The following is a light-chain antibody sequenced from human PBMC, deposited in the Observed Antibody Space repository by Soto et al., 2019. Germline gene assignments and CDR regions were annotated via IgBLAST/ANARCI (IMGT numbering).Light chain of an antibody. CDR2: AAS. V-gene: IGKV1-12*01. J-gene: IGKJ1*01. Sequence: DIQMTQSPSSVSASVGDRVTITCRASQNIDNWLAWYQQKPGKAPKLLIYAASTLQSGVPARFSGSGFGTDFTLTISSLQPEDFAIYYCQQGNSFPWTFGQGTKVEIK. CDR1: QNIDNW. CDR3: QQGNSFPWT.